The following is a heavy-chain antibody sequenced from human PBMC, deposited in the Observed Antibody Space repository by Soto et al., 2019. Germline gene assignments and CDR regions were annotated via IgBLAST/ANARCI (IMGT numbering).Heavy chain of an antibody. CDR1: GGSISSNNYY. J-gene: IGHJ4*02. CDR2: MSYSRST. D-gene: IGHD7-27*01. CDR3: ANHLRPTNWGGGYFDY. V-gene: IGHV4-39*02. Sequence: QLQLQESGPGLVKPSETLSLTCFVSGGSISSNNYYWGWIRQPPGKGLEWIGSMSYSRSTYYIPSLKGRVTISVATSKNHFSLTLNSVTATDTAVYYCANHLRPTNWGGGYFDYWGQGPLVTVSS.